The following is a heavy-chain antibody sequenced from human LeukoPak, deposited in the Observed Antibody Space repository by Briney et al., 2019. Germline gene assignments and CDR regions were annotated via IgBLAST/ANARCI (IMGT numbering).Heavy chain of an antibody. D-gene: IGHD4-23*01. V-gene: IGHV3-30*01. CDR1: GSTFSSYA. CDR3: ASLGGNSGLFDY. J-gene: IGHJ4*02. CDR2: ISYDGSNK. Sequence: PGGSLRLSCAASGSTFSSYAMHWVRQAPGKGLEWVAVISYDGSNKYYADSVKGRFTISRDNSKNTLYLQMNSLRAEDTAVYYCASLGGNSGLFDYWGQGTLVTVSS.